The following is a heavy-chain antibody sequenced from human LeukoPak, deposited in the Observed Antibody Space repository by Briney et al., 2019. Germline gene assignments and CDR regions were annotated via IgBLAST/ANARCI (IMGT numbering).Heavy chain of an antibody. D-gene: IGHD1-7*01. J-gene: IGHJ4*02. Sequence: GGSLRLSCAASEFTFTTYAMSWVRQAPGKGLEWVSVISGSGINTYYANSVKGRFTISRDNSKNTLYLQMNSLRAEDTAVYYCAKDRSWNYGVFDYWGQGTLVTVSS. CDR3: AKDRSWNYGVFDY. CDR1: EFTFTTYA. CDR2: ISGSGINT. V-gene: IGHV3-23*01.